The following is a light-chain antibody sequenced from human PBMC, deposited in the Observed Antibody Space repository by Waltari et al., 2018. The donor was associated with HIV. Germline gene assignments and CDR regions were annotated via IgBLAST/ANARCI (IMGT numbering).Light chain of an antibody. CDR1: KIGGES. CDR3: QVWDIRSDSVV. CDR2: DDS. V-gene: IGLV3-21*04. J-gene: IGLJ2*01. Sequence: SYVVTQPPSVSVAPGETATITCGGNKIGGESVHWYPQKPGQAPVLVIYDDSDRPSGIPERLSASNSGNTATLTISRVEAGDEADYYCQVWDIRSDSVVFGGGTKLTVL.